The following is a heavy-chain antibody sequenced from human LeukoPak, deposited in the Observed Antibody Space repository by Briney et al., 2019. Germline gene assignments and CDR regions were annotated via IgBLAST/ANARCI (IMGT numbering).Heavy chain of an antibody. J-gene: IGHJ4*02. D-gene: IGHD6-13*01. CDR3: ARNLIPEQLVLNF. V-gene: IGHV4-34*01. Sequence: SETLSLTCAVYGGSFSGYYWSWIRQPPGKGLEWIGEINHSGSTNYNPSLKSRVTISVDTSKNQFSLNLKSVTPEDTAVYYCARNLIPEQLVLNFWGQGTLVTVSS. CDR2: INHSGST. CDR1: GGSFSGYY.